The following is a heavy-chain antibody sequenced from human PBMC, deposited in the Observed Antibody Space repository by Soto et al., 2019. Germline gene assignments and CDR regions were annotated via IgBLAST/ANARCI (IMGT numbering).Heavy chain of an antibody. Sequence: QVQLVQSGAEVRKPGSSVKVSCKASGGTFSRHGISWVRQAPGQGLEWMGGIIPIFGTANHAQKFQGRVTITADESTSTAYLELSSLRSEDTAVYYCARGGDPDEWGVDYWGQGTLVTVSS. D-gene: IGHD1-26*01. CDR2: IIPIFGTA. J-gene: IGHJ4*02. CDR3: ARGGDPDEWGVDY. V-gene: IGHV1-69*01. CDR1: GGTFSRHG.